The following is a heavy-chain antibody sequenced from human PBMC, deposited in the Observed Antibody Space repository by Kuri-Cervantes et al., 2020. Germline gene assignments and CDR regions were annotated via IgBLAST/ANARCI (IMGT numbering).Heavy chain of an antibody. J-gene: IGHJ5*02. D-gene: IGHD3-3*01. CDR3: ARDYVLRFLEWLSPHSWFDP. CDR1: GFIFSNHW. Sequence: GGSLRLSCAASGFIFSNHWMSWVRQAPGKGLEWVANIKQDGSEKYYVDSVKGRFTISRDNAKKSLYLQMNSLRAEDTAVYYCARDYVLRFLEWLSPHSWFDPWGQGTLVTVSS. CDR2: IKQDGSEK. V-gene: IGHV3-7*01.